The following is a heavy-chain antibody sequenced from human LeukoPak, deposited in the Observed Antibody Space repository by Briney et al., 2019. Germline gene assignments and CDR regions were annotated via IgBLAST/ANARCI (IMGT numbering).Heavy chain of an antibody. J-gene: IGHJ3*01. D-gene: IGHD1-1*01. Sequence: GESLKISCKGSGYSLSSYWIAWVRQMPGKGLEWMGIIYPGDSDTRYNPSFQGQVTISADKSISTAYLQWSSLQASDTAVYYCARREGNSKAFDLWGQGTMVTVSS. CDR2: IYPGDSDT. CDR1: GYSLSSYW. V-gene: IGHV5-51*01. CDR3: ARREGNSKAFDL.